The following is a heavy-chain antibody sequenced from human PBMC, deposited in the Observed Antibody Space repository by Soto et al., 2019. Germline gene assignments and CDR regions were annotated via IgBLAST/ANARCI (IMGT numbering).Heavy chain of an antibody. D-gene: IGHD6-13*01. CDR3: ASMIAAAVSPYYYYGMDV. J-gene: IGHJ6*02. V-gene: IGHV4-30-4*01. CDR2: IYYSGST. CDR1: GGSISSGDYY. Sequence: SETLSLTCTVSGGSISSGDYYWSWIRQPPGKGLEWIGYIYYSGSTYYNPSLKSRVTISVDTSKNQFSLKLSSVTAADTAVYYCASMIAAAVSPYYYYGMDVWGQGTTVTVS.